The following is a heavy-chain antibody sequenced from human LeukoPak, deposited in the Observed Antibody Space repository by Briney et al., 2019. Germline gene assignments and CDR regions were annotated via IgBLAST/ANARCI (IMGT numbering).Heavy chain of an antibody. CDR3: ALDPRLRWYDFDY. V-gene: IGHV1-18*01. Sequence: ASVKVSCKASGYTFTSYGISRVRQAPGQGLEWMGWISAYNGNTNYAQKLQGRVTMATDTSTSTAYMELRSLRSDDTAVYYCALDPRLRWYDFDYWGQGTLVTVSS. D-gene: IGHD4-23*01. CDR1: GYTFTSYG. J-gene: IGHJ4*02. CDR2: ISAYNGNT.